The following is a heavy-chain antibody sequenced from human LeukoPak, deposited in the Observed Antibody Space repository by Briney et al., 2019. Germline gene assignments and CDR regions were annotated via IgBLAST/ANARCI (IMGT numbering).Heavy chain of an antibody. D-gene: IGHD3-10*01. J-gene: IGHJ4*02. Sequence: SETLSLTCAVYGGSLSGYYWSWIRQPPGKGLEWIGEINHSGSTNYNPSLKSRVTISVDTSKNQFSLKLSSVTAADTAVYYCARNRYYYGSGSYSHFDYWGQGTLVTVSS. V-gene: IGHV4-34*01. CDR2: INHSGST. CDR1: GGSLSGYY. CDR3: ARNRYYYGSGSYSHFDY.